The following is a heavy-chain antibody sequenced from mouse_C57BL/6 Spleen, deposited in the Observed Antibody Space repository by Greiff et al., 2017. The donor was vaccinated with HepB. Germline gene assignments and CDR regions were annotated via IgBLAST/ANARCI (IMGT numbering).Heavy chain of an antibody. V-gene: IGHV1-61*01. CDR3: AREGGLSRAMDD. CDR1: GYTFTSYW. CDR2: IYPSDSET. Sequence: QVQLQQPGAELVRPGSSVKLSCKASGYTFTSYWLDWVKQRPGQGLEWIGNIYPSDSETHYNQKFKDKATLTVDKSSSTAYMQLSSLTSEDSAVYYCAREGGLSRAMDDWGQGTSVTVSS. J-gene: IGHJ4*01.